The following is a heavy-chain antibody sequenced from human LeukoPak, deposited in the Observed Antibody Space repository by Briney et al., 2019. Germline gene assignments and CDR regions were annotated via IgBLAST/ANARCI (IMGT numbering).Heavy chain of an antibody. J-gene: IGHJ3*02. Sequence: SETLSLTCTVSGGSITSDTYYWNWIRQPAGKVLQRIGHISNTGSTNYNPSLKTRVTISIDTSKNQFSLKLSSVTAADTAVYYCARDLFVVTRRDAFHIWGQGTMVTVSS. CDR1: GGSITSDTYY. CDR2: ISNTGST. V-gene: IGHV4-61*09. D-gene: IGHD4-23*01. CDR3: ARDLFVVTRRDAFHI.